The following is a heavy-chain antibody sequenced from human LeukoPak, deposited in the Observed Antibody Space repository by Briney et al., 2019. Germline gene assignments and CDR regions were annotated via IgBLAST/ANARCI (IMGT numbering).Heavy chain of an antibody. D-gene: IGHD1-14*01. Sequence: MVSCRAAADTFTSYDSNCWGRATGQRREWLEWMNPNSGNTGYAQKFQGRVTMTRNTSISTAYMELSSLRSEDTAVYYCARASFVPRKTRFDPWGQGTLVAVSS. CDR3: ARASFVPRKTRFDP. J-gene: IGHJ5*02. CDR1: ADTFTSYD. CDR2: MNPNSGNT. V-gene: IGHV1-8*01.